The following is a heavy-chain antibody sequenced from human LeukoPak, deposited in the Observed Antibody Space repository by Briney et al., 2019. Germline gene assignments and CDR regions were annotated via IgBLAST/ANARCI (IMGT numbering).Heavy chain of an antibody. CDR1: GFTFSTYG. Sequence: GGSLRLSCTASGFTFSTYGMHWVRQAPGKGLEWVTLISYDGSTKYYSDSVKGRFTLSRDNAKDSLYLQMNSLRAEDTAVYYCASEGRDGYNYDAFDIWGQGTMVTVSS. CDR3: ASEGRDGYNYDAFDI. D-gene: IGHD5-24*01. CDR2: ISYDGSTK. J-gene: IGHJ3*02. V-gene: IGHV3-30*03.